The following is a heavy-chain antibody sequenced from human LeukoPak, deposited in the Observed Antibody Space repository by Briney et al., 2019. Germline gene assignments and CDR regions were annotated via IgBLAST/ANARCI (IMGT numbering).Heavy chain of an antibody. D-gene: IGHD3/OR15-3a*01. CDR1: GFTFSSYG. J-gene: IGHJ6*03. CDR2: IRYDGSNK. Sequence: GGSLRLSCAASGFTFSSYGMHWVRQAPGKGLEWVAFIRYDGSNKYYADSVKGRFTISRDNSKNTLYLQMNSLRAEDTAVYYCAKDGVIWTPYYYYYMDVWGKGTTVTVSS. V-gene: IGHV3-30*02. CDR3: AKDGVIWTPYYYYYMDV.